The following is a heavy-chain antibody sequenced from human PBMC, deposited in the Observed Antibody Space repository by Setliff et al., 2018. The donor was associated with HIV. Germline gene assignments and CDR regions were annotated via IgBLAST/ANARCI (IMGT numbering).Heavy chain of an antibody. V-gene: IGHV4-4*09. J-gene: IGHJ4*02. CDR2: IHASGKA. CDR3: ATLDPSGGNFLAY. D-gene: IGHD2-21*02. CDR1: GDTDFY. Sequence: PSETLSLTCTVSGDTDFYWSWIRQSPGKGLEWIGYIHASGKANYNPSLKSRVTISLHTSKMQFSLRLTSVTAADTAVYYCATLDPSGGNFLAYWGQGTLVTVSS.